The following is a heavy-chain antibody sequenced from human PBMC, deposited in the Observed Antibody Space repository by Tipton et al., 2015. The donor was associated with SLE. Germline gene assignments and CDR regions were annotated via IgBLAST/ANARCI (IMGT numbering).Heavy chain of an antibody. CDR1: GFTFSSYA. CDR3: ARDPRTYSSSYYYYYMDV. J-gene: IGHJ6*03. V-gene: IGHV3-30-3*01. D-gene: IGHD6-6*01. CDR2: ISYDGSNK. Sequence: SLRLSCAASGFTFSSYAMHWVRQAPGKGLEWVAVISYDGSNKYYADSVKGRFTISRDNSKNTLYLQMNSLRAEDTAVYYCARDPRTYSSSYYYYYMDVWGKGTTVTVSS.